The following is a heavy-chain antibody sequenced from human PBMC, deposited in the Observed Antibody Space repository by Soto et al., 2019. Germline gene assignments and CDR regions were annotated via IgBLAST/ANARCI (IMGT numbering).Heavy chain of an antibody. J-gene: IGHJ3*01. Sequence: QVHLVQSGAEVEKPGASVKVSCKASGFTLTRYALHWVRQAPGQRLEYMGWINAGNGDTGHPQKFQGRVTMTRDIPASTVYLELNGLTSEDTAVYYCARKEVEPSFPFELWGQWTVVVVSS. CDR2: INAGNGDT. D-gene: IGHD1-26*01. CDR3: ARKEVEPSFPFEL. V-gene: IGHV1-3*01. CDR1: GFTLTRYA.